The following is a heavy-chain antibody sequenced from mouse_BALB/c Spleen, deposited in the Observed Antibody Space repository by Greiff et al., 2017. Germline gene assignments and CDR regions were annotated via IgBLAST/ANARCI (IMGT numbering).Heavy chain of an antibody. CDR1: GYSFTGYY. D-gene: IGHD1-1*01. J-gene: IGHJ4*01. Sequence: LVKTGASVKISCKASGYSFTGYYMHWVKQSHGKSLEWIGYISCYNGATSYNQKFKGKATFTVDTSSSTAYMQFNSLTSEDSAVYYCARCGYYGSSSTGTGNAMDYWGQGTSVTVSS. CDR2: ISCYNGAT. V-gene: IGHV1S34*01. CDR3: ARCGYYGSSSTGTGNAMDY.